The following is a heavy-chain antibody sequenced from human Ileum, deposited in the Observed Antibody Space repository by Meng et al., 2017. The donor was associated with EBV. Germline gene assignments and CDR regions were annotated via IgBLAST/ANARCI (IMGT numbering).Heavy chain of an antibody. Sequence: VQLGPSGAGVKKPGASMKVSCKASGYRFTAFGISWVRQAPGQGPEWMGWITTYNGDTKYAQKFQGRVTMTRETSTNTAYMELTSLRSDDTAVYYCARTYYGSYGFDYWGQGTLVTVSS. CDR2: ITTYNGDT. J-gene: IGHJ4*02. D-gene: IGHD3-10*01. CDR1: GYRFTAFG. V-gene: IGHV1-18*01. CDR3: ARTYYGSYGFDY.